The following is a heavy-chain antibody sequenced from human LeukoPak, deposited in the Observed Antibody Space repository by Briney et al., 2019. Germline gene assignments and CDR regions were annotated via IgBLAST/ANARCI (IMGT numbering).Heavy chain of an antibody. J-gene: IGHJ6*03. CDR2: IYHTGNT. V-gene: IGHV4-4*02. D-gene: IGHD6-25*01. CDR3: ARDANGSDLHYYHMDV. Sequence: PSETLSLTCAVSGGSITSGNWWSWVRQSPGKGLEWIGEIYHTGNTNYNPPLNSRVSISLDRSKNQFSLRLTSVTAADTAVYFCARDANGSDLHYYHMDVWGKGTTVTVSS. CDR1: GGSITSGNW.